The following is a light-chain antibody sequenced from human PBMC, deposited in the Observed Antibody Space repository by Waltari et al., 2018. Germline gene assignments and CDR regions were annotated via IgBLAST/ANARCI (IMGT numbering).Light chain of an antibody. Sequence: QSALTQPASVSGSPGQSITISCTGTSSDVGSYNLVSWYQQHPGKAPKLMIHEDTWRPSGVSNRFSASKSGNTASLTISGLQAEDEADYYCSSYAGSRNLVFGGGTKLTVL. V-gene: IGLV2-23*01. J-gene: IGLJ3*02. CDR3: SSYAGSRNLV. CDR2: EDT. CDR1: SSDVGSYNL.